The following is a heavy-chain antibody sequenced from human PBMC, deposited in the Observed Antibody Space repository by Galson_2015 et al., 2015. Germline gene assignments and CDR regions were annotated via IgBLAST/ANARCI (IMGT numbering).Heavy chain of an antibody. D-gene: IGHD3-10*01. J-gene: IGHJ4*02. V-gene: IGHV3-23*01. CDR1: GFMFSTYA. Sequence: SLRLSCAASGFMFSTYAMSWVRQAPGKGLEWVSTISVSGDTTHYADSVKGRFTVSRDNSKNTLYVQLNSLRAEDTAVYYCAREWDDYYGSGSYYGYWGQGTLVTVSS. CDR3: AREWDDYYGSGSYYGY. CDR2: ISVSGDTT.